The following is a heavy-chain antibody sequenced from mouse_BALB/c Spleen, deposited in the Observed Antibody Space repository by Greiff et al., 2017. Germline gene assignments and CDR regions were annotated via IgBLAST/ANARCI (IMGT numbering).Heavy chain of an antibody. D-gene: IGHD1-1*01. CDR1: GFTFSSYA. V-gene: IGHV5-6-5*01. CDR2: ISSGGST. J-gene: IGHJ2*01. Sequence: EVQGVESGGGLVKPGGSLKLSCAASGFTFSSYAMSWVRQTPEKRLEWVASISSGGSTYYPDSVKGRFTISRDNARNILYLQMSSLRSEDTAMYYCERGQDGSSYGNYFDYWGQGTTLTVSS. CDR3: ERGQDGSSYGNYFDY.